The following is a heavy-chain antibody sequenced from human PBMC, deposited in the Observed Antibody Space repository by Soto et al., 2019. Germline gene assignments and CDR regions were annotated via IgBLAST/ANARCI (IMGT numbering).Heavy chain of an antibody. CDR2: ISGSSTYT. J-gene: IGHJ4*02. V-gene: IGHV3-11*05. CDR1: EFTFSDHY. Sequence: QVQLVESGGGLVKPGGSLRLSCAASEFTFSDHYMSWIRQARGKGLEWLSYISGSSTYTNYADSVKGRFTISRDNAKNSLYLQMNRLGAEDTAVYYCARDRVGGLFDCWGQGILVTVSS. CDR3: ARDRVGGLFDC. D-gene: IGHD2-2*01.